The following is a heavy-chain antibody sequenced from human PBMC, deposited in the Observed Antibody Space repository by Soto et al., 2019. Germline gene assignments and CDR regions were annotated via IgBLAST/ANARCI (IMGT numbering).Heavy chain of an antibody. D-gene: IGHD3-3*01. CDR2: ISGSGGST. J-gene: IGHJ4*02. Sequence: EVQLLESGGGLVQPGGSLRLSCAAAGFTFRSYAMSWVRQAPGKGLEWVSAISGSGGSTYYADSVKGRFTISRDTSKNTLYLQMNSLRAEDTAVYYCAKNGRFLEWLLMGVIDYWGQGTLVTVSS. CDR3: AKNGRFLEWLLMGVIDY. CDR1: GFTFRSYA. V-gene: IGHV3-23*01.